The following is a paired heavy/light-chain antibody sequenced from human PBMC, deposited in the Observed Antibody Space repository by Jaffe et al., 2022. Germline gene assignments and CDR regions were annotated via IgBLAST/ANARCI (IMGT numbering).Heavy chain of an antibody. J-gene: IGHJ4*02. CDR3: ATDPMAGAST. CDR2: ISGDGTTT. Sequence: EVQLVESGGGLVQPGGSLRLSCAASGFTFSNYEMHWVRQARGKGLVWVSRISGDGTTTGSADSVKGRFTVSRDNAKNTLYLQMNSLRVEDTAVYYCATDPMAGASTWGQGTLVTVSS. V-gene: IGHV3-74*01. D-gene: IGHD6-19*01. CDR1: GFTFSNYE.
Light chain of an antibody. CDR3: QQYSNWYT. Sequence: EIVMTQSPATLSVSPGERATLSCRASQSVNSYLAWYQQKPGQAPRLLIYGASTRATGVPARFSGSGSGTEFTLTISSLHSEDFAVYYCQQYSNWYTFGQGTKLEIK. CDR1: QSVNSY. CDR2: GAS. V-gene: IGKV3-15*01. J-gene: IGKJ2*01.